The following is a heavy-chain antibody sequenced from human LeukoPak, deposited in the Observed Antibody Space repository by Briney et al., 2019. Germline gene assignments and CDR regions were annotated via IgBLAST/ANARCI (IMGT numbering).Heavy chain of an antibody. J-gene: IGHJ6*03. CDR2: IKHYGSEK. CDR1: GFTFSSYW. Sequence: GGSLRLSCAASGFTFSSYWMSWVRQAPGKGLEWVADIKHYGSEKNYVDSVKGRFTISRDNAKNSLYLQMNSLRAEDTAVYYCARVLQESSSSGSHYYYYYMDVWGKGTTVTVSS. CDR3: ARVLQESSSSGSHYYYYYMDV. V-gene: IGHV3-7*03. D-gene: IGHD6-6*01.